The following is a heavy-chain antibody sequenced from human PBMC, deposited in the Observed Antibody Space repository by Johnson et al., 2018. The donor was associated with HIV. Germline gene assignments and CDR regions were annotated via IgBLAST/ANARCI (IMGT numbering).Heavy chain of an antibody. D-gene: IGHD4-23*01. CDR2: IYSGGST. CDR3: ARWGVVTPHAFDI. J-gene: IGHJ3*02. V-gene: IGHV3-66*02. CDR1: GFTVSSNY. Sequence: VQLVESGGGLVQPGGSLRLSCAASGFTVSSNYMSWVRQAPGKGLEWVLVIYSGGSTYYADSVKGRFTISRDNSKNTLYLQMNSLRAEDTAVYYCARWGVVTPHAFDIWGQGTMVIVSS.